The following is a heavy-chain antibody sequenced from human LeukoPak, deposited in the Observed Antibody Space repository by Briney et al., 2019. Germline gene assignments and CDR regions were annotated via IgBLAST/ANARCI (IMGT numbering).Heavy chain of an antibody. V-gene: IGHV3-23*01. CDR1: GFTFSSYA. Sequence: GGSLRLSCAASGFTFSSYAMSWVRQAPGKGLEWVSAISGSGGSTYYADSVKGRFTISRDNSKNTLYLQMNSLRAEDTAVYYCARGISGGYLFGYWGQGTLVTVSS. CDR2: ISGSGGST. D-gene: IGHD1-26*01. J-gene: IGHJ4*02. CDR3: ARGISGGYLFGY.